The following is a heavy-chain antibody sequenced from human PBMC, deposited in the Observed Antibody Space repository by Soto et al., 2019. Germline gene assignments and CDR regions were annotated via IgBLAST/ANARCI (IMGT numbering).Heavy chain of an antibody. CDR2: IDPSDSYT. V-gene: IGHV5-10-1*01. D-gene: IGHD2-2*01. J-gene: IGHJ5*02. CDR1: GYIFTSYW. CDR3: VRLGCSTTSCSYNWFDP. Sequence: PGESLKICCKVSGYIFTSYWINWVRQMPGKGLEWMGRIDPSDSYTDYSPSFQGHVTISADKSISTAYLQWSSLKASDTAMYYCVRLGCSTTSCSYNWFDPWGQGTLVTVSS.